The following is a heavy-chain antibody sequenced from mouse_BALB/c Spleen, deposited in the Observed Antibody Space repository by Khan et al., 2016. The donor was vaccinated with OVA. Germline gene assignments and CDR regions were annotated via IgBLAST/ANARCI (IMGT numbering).Heavy chain of an antibody. CDR1: GYTFTDYS. CDR2: INTETGEP. V-gene: IGHV9-2-1*01. J-gene: IGHJ1*01. Sequence: QFQLVQSGPELKKPGETVKISCKASGYTFTDYSLHWVKQAPGKGLKWMGWINTETGEPTYADDFKGRFAFSLETSASTAYLQINNLRKEDTAIYFCAKGYWYFDVWGAGTTVTVSS. CDR3: AKGYWYFDV.